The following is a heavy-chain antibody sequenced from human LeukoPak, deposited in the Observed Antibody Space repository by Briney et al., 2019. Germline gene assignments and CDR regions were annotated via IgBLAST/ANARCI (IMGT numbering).Heavy chain of an antibody. J-gene: IGHJ4*02. CDR2: ISSSSSTI. V-gene: IGHV3-48*01. D-gene: IGHD5-24*01. CDR1: GFTFSSYS. Sequence: GGSLRPSCAASGFTFSSYSMNWVRQAPGKGLEWVSYISSSSSTIYYADSVKGRFTISRDNAENSVFLQMRSLRPEDTAVYYCARGEYHQDGIGYNRFDNWGQGALVTVSS. CDR3: ARGEYHQDGIGYNRFDN.